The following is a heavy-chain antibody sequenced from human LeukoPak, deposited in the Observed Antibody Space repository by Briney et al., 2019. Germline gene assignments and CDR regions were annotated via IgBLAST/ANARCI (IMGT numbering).Heavy chain of an antibody. Sequence: GGSLRLSCEAPGLTFTGNALGWVRKAQGRGWGWASAISGGVVSTYYADSVKGRFTISRGNSKNTLYLQMNSLRAEDTAVYYCAKGNVDCSSTSCPVAWFDPWGQGTLVTVSS. CDR2: ISGGVVST. CDR3: AKGNVDCSSTSCPVAWFDP. V-gene: IGHV3-23*01. D-gene: IGHD2-2*01. J-gene: IGHJ5*02. CDR1: GLTFTGNA.